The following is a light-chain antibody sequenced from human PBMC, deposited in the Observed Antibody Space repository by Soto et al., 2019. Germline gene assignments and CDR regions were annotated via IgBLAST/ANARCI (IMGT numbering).Light chain of an antibody. V-gene: IGLV2-8*01. J-gene: IGLJ1*01. CDR2: EVS. CDR1: SGDIGAFRY. CDR3: SSYSGSTAFYV. Sequence: QSALTQPPSASGSPGQSVTISCTGTSGDIGAFRYVSWYQQRPGKAPKLIIYEVSERPSGVPDRFSGSKSGNTASLTVSGLQAEDEADYHCSSYSGSTAFYVFGTGTKLTVL.